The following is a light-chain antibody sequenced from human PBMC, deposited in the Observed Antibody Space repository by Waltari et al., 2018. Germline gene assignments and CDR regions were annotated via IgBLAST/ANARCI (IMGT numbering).Light chain of an antibody. CDR3: LQYSTSPYS. J-gene: IGKJ2*03. CDR1: QSITSW. V-gene: IGKV1D-16*01. Sequence: DIQMTQSPSSLSASVGDTVTITCRASQSITSWLDWYQQKPAKAPKLLIYKASTLQSGVPSRFSGSGSGTEFTLSISSLQAEDFATYYCLQYSTSPYSFGQWTKVEIK. CDR2: KAS.